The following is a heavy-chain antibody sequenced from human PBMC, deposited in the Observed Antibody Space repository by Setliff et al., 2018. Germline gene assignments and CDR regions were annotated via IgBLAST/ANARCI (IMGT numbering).Heavy chain of an antibody. CDR2: INGGNGNT. J-gene: IGHJ4*02. V-gene: IGHV1-3*01. CDR3: AREQLVDRGFDY. D-gene: IGHD6-6*01. CDR1: GYTFTNYA. Sequence: ASVKVSCKASGYTFTNYALHWLRQAPGQRLEWMAYINGGNGNTHYSQKFQGRVTMTRDTSTSTVYMELSSLRSEDTAVYYCAREQLVDRGFDYWGQGTLVTVSS.